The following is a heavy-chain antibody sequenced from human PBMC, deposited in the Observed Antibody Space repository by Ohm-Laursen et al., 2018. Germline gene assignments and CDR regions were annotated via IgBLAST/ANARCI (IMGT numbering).Heavy chain of an antibody. D-gene: IGHD2/OR15-2a*01. Sequence: SLRLSCTASGFTFSSYDMHWVRQAPGKGLEWVAVIRYDGSNKYYAGSVKGRFTISRDNSKNTLYLQMNSLRAEDTAVYYCAKDVSSDYWGQGTLVTVSS. J-gene: IGHJ4*02. CDR1: GFTFSSYD. CDR2: IRYDGSNK. CDR3: AKDVSSDY. V-gene: IGHV3-33*06.